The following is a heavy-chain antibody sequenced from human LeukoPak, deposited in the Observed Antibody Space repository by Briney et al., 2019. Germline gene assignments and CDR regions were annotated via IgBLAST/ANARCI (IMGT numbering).Heavy chain of an antibody. J-gene: IGHJ3*02. CDR3: ARQRDGYRFNAFDI. V-gene: IGHV5-51*01. D-gene: IGHD5-24*01. CDR2: IYPGESDA. CDR1: GYTFSTYW. Sequence: GESLKISCKGSGYTFSTYWIAWVRQMPGKGLECMGVIYPGESDARYRPSFQGQVTISADKSINTAYLQWSSLKASDTAMYYCARQRDGYRFNAFDIWGQGTMVTVSS.